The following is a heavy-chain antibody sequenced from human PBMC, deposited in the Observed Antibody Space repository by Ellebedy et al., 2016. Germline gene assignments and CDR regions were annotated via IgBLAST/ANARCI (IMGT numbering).Heavy chain of an antibody. D-gene: IGHD5-18*01. CDR1: GYAFTTYG. J-gene: IGHJ4*02. V-gene: IGHV1-18*01. Sequence: ASVKVSCKASGYAFTTYGIHWVRQAPGQRLEWMGWISAYNSNTNYAQKLQGRVTMTIDTSTSTAYMELRSLRSDDTAVYNCARDKSGPQVDTTMETVADYWGQGTLVTVSS. CDR2: ISAYNSNT. CDR3: ARDKSGPQVDTTMETVADY.